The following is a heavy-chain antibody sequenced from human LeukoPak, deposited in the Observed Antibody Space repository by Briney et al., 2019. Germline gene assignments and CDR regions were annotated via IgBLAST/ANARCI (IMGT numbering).Heavy chain of an antibody. CDR1: TFTFYDYA. Sequence: GVSLRFTCAASTFTFYDYAMHWHRHAPGNGLKGCSGISCGSGSFGYADYGKGRFTIPRDNAKNSLYLQMNSLRAEDTALYYCAKVGGDYSSSWYGTFDYWGQGTLVTVSS. D-gene: IGHD6-13*01. V-gene: IGHV3-9*01. CDR3: AKVGGDYSSSWYGTFDY. J-gene: IGHJ4*02. CDR2: ISCGSGSF.